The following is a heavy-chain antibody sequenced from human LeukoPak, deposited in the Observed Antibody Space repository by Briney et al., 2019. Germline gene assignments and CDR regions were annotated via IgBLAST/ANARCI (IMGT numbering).Heavy chain of an antibody. CDR2: ISYDGSNK. J-gene: IGHJ4*02. D-gene: IGHD5-18*01. V-gene: IGHV3-30*04. Sequence: GGSLRLSCAASGFTFSSYAMHWVRQAPGKGLEWVAVISYDGSNKYYADSVKGRFTISRDNAKNSLCLQMNSLRAEDTAVYYCAKSHGYSYSFDYWGQGTLVTV. CDR1: GFTFSSYA. CDR3: AKSHGYSYSFDY.